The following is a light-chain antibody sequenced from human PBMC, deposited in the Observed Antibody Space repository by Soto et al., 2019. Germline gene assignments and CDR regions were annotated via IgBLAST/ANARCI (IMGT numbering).Light chain of an antibody. CDR2: GAS. CDR1: QSVSSN. J-gene: IGKJ3*01. Sequence: EIVMTQSPATLSVSPGERATLSCRASQSVSSNLDWYQHKPGQSPRLLIYGASTRVTGIPARFSGSGSGTEFTLTISSLQSEDFALYYCQQYNTWPRGTFGPGTKVDIK. V-gene: IGKV3-15*01. CDR3: QQYNTWPRGT.